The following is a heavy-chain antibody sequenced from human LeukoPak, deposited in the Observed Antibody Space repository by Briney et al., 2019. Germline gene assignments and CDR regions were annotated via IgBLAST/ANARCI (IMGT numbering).Heavy chain of an antibody. CDR1: GFTFSRYV. D-gene: IGHD3-10*01. V-gene: IGHV3-64D*06. J-gene: IGHJ4*02. CDR3: GRGSSGFDF. CDR2: ISSNGGST. Sequence: PGGSLRLSCSASGFTFSRYVMNWVRQAPGKGLEYVSVISSNGGSTYYADSVKGRFTISRDNSKNTLYLQMSSLRAEDTAVYYCGRGSSGFDFWGQGTLVTVSS.